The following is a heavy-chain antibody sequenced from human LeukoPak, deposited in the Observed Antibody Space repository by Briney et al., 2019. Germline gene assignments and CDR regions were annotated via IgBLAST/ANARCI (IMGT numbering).Heavy chain of an antibody. CDR1: GGTFSSYD. J-gene: IGHJ6*03. Sequence: ASVKVSCKASGGTFSSYDINWVRQATGQGLEWMGWMNPNSGNTGYAQKFQGRVTMTRNTSISTAYMELSGLRSEDTAVYYCARVWKESLGKTSSGYSHCMDVWGKGTTVTVSS. CDR3: ARVWKESLGKTSSGYSHCMDV. D-gene: IGHD3-22*01. CDR2: MNPNSGNT. V-gene: IGHV1-8*02.